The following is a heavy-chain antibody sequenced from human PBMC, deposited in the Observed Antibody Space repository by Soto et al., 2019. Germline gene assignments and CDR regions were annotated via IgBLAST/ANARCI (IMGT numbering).Heavy chain of an antibody. CDR1: GFTFSSYS. CDR2: ISSSSSTI. J-gene: IGHJ4*02. V-gene: IGHV3-48*02. CDR3: ARPYYDDSSGYYYDAHFDY. Sequence: GGSLRLSCAASGFTFSSYSMNWVRQAPGKGLEWVSYISSSSSTIYYADSVKGRFTISRDNAKNSLYLQMNSLRDEDTAVYYCARPYYDDSSGYYYDAHFDYWGQGTLVTVSS. D-gene: IGHD3-22*01.